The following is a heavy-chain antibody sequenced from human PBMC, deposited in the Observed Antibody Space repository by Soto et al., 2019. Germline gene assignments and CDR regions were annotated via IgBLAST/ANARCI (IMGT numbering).Heavy chain of an antibody. D-gene: IGHD3-16*01. CDR1: GGSSSSDNY. J-gene: IGHJ4*02. V-gene: IGHV4-30-4*01. Sequence: SETLSLTCTVSGGSSSSDNYWSWIRQPPGKGLEWIGHIYYSGNTDYNPSLKSRLAISIDTSKNQFSLKLSSVTAADTAVYFCAREGGESSDGLYYFDSWGQGSLVTVS. CDR2: IYYSGNT. CDR3: AREGGESSDGLYYFDS.